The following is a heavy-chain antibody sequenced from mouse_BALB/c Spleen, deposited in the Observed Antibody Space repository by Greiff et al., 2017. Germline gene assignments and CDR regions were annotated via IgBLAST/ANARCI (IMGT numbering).Heavy chain of an antibody. CDR1: GFSLTSYG. Sequence: VKVVESGPGLVAPSQSLSITCTVSGFSLTSYGVHWVRQPPGKGLEWLGVIWAGGSTNYNSALMSRLSISKDNSKSQVFLKMNSLQTDDTAMYYCARFITTVVGYAMDYWGQGTSVTVSS. J-gene: IGHJ4*01. D-gene: IGHD1-1*01. V-gene: IGHV2-9*02. CDR3: ARFITTVVGYAMDY. CDR2: IWAGGST.